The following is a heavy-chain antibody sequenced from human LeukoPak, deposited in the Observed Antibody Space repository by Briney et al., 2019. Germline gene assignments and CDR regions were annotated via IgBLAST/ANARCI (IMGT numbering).Heavy chain of an antibody. CDR3: ARDEAGARFGAYYMDV. D-gene: IGHD3-10*01. CDR1: GGAISDDAYC. J-gene: IGHJ6*03. CDR2: ICDSGST. Sequence: TLSLTCTGSGGAISDDAYCWGWIRQHPGEGLEWIGCICDSGSTDYNPSLKTRATISVDMSNSQFSLKLRSVTAADTAVYYCARDEAGARFGAYYMDVWGKGTTVTVSS. V-gene: IGHV4-31*03.